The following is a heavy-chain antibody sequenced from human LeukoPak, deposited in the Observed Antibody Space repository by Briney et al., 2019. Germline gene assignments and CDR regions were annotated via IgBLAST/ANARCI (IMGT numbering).Heavy chain of an antibody. V-gene: IGHV4-39*01. Sequence: PSETLSLTCTVSGGSISSTLYYWGWIRQPPGKGLEWVGSIYYSGSTYYKSSLKSRVTISVDTSKNQFSVKLSSVTAADTAIYYCARQGGEGSAHMDVWGQGTTVTVSS. CDR3: ARQGGEGSAHMDV. CDR1: GGSISSTLYY. CDR2: IYYSGST. J-gene: IGHJ6*02.